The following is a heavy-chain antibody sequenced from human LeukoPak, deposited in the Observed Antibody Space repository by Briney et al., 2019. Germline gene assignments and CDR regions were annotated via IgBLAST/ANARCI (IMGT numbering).Heavy chain of an antibody. Sequence: GGSLRLSCAASGFTFSSYWMYWVRQAPGKGLVWVSRINSDGSSTSYADSVKGRFTISRDNAKNTLYLQMNSLRAEDTAVYYCARGFPDYYYYGMDVWGQGTTVTVSS. V-gene: IGHV3-74*01. CDR3: ARGFPDYYYYGMDV. CDR1: GFTFSSYW. J-gene: IGHJ6*02. CDR2: INSDGSST.